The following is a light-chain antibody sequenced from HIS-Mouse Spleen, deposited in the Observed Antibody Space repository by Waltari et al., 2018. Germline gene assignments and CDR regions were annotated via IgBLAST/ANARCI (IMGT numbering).Light chain of an antibody. V-gene: IGKV2-28*01. CDR1: QSLLHSNGYNY. CDR3: MQALQTPFT. Sequence: DSVMTQSPLSLPVTPGEPASIPCRSRQSLLHSNGYNYFDWYLQKPGQSPQLLIYLGSNRASGVPDRFSGSGSGTDFTLKISRVEAEDVGVYYCMQALQTPFTFGPGTKVDIK. J-gene: IGKJ3*01. CDR2: LGS.